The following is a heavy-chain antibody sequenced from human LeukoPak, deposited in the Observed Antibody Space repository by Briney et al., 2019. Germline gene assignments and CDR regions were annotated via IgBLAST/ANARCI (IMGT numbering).Heavy chain of an antibody. Sequence: GGSLRLSCAASGFPFDYAWMHWVRQAPGKGLEWVAVIWYDGSNKYYADSVKGRFTISRDNSKNTLYLQMNSPRAEDTAVYYCARDRGYYYDSSGYPLSDAFDIWGQGAMVTVSS. V-gene: IGHV3-33*08. CDR2: IWYDGSNK. CDR3: ARDRGYYYDSSGYPLSDAFDI. J-gene: IGHJ3*02. D-gene: IGHD3-22*01. CDR1: GFPFDYAW.